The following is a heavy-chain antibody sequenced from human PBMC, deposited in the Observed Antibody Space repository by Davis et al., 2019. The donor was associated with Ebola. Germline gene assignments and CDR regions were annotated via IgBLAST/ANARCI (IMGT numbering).Heavy chain of an antibody. CDR3: AKGLFYSGGPIDY. CDR2: ISGDGSIT. CDR1: EFTFSDYW. Sequence: GESLKISCAASEFTFSDYWMHWVRQAPGKGLVWVSRISGDGSITTYADSVKGRFTISRDNSKKTLYLQMNSLRAEDTAMYYCAKGLFYSGGPIDYWGQGTLVTVSS. D-gene: IGHD6-19*01. J-gene: IGHJ4*02. V-gene: IGHV3-74*01.